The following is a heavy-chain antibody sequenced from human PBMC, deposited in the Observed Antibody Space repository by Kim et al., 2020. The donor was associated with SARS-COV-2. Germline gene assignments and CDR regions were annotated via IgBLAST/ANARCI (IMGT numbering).Heavy chain of an antibody. CDR1: GFTFSDYG. D-gene: IGHD3-10*01. V-gene: IGHV3-30*18. Sequence: GGSLRLSCAASGFTFSDYGMHWVRQAPGKGLEWVAVISYDGLYTYYADSVKGRFTISRDNSKTTLYLEMNSLRAEDTAVYFCAKVYGSRHSYSYVD. CDR2: ISYDGLYT. J-gene: IGHJ4*01. CDR3: AKVYGSRHSYSYVD.